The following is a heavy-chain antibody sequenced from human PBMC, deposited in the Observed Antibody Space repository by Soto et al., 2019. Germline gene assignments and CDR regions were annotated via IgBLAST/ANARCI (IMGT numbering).Heavy chain of an antibody. V-gene: IGHV1-69*13. CDR1: GGTFSSYA. CDR3: AREDHSSSHAFDI. Sequence: ASVKVSCKASGGTFSSYAISWVRQAPGQGLEWMGGIIPIFGTANYAQKFQGRVTITADESTSTAYMELSSLRSEDTAVYYCAREDHSSSHAFDIWGQGTMVTVSS. J-gene: IGHJ3*02. D-gene: IGHD6-6*01. CDR2: IIPIFGTA.